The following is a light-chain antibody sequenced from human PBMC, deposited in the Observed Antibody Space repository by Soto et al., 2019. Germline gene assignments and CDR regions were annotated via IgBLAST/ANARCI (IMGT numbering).Light chain of an antibody. CDR2: AAS. CDR3: LQDRNFPRT. Sequence: EIQVTQSPCSVSASVGDRVTIAGRASQGIGDRLAWYQHKPGKAPQLLIQAASTLLSGVPSRFSGSGSGTDFRLTINSLQPEDFATYYCLQDRNFPRTFGQGTKVEV. V-gene: IGKV1-12*01. CDR1: QGIGDR. J-gene: IGKJ1*01.